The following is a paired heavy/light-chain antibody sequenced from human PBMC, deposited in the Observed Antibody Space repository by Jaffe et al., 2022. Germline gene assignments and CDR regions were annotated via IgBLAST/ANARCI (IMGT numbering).Heavy chain of an antibody. D-gene: IGHD5-12*01. CDR1: GFTLSNYW. CDR3: ARLALYKSGYYYFDY. CDR2: INTDGSST. V-gene: IGHV3-74*01. J-gene: IGHJ4*02. Sequence: EVQLVESGGGLVQPGGSLRLSCAASGFTLSNYWMHWVRQAPGKGLVWVSRINTDGSSTTYADSVKGRFTISRDNAKNTLYLQMNSLRAEDTAVYYCARLALYKSGYYYFDYWGQGTLVTVSS.
Light chain of an antibody. CDR1: QSVLYSSNNKNY. CDR3: QQYYSIPPT. V-gene: IGKV4-1*01. Sequence: DIVMTQSPDSLAVSLGERATINCKSSQSVLYSSNNKNYLAWYQQKPGQSPNLLIYWASTRESGVPDRFSGSGSGTDFTLTISSLQAEDVAVYYCQQYYSIPPTFGGGTKVEIK. J-gene: IGKJ4*01. CDR2: WAS.